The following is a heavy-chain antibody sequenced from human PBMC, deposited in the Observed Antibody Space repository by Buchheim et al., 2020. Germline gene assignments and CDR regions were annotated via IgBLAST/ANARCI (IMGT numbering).Heavy chain of an antibody. V-gene: IGHV3-30*19. D-gene: IGHD4-17*01. J-gene: IGHJ4*02. CDR2: ISYDGSNK. CDR3: VRYYGDYSLDY. CDR1: GFTFSTFG. Sequence: QVQLVESGGGVLQPGRSLRLSCAASGFTFSTFGMHWVRQAPGKGLEWVAVISYDGSNKYYADSVKGRFTISRDNSKKTRDMQMNSLRAEDTAVYYCVRYYGDYSLDYWGQGTL.